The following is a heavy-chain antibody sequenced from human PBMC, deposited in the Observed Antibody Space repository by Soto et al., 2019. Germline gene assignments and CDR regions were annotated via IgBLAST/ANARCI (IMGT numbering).Heavy chain of an antibody. Sequence: SETLSLTCTVSGGSISSSSYYWGWIRQPPGKGLEWIGSIYYSGSTYYNPSLKSRVTISVDTSKNQFSLKLSSVTAADTAVYYCARGFVVVVAATRTEYFQHWGQGTLVTVSS. J-gene: IGHJ1*01. CDR2: IYYSGST. V-gene: IGHV4-39*01. CDR1: GGSISSSSYY. CDR3: ARGFVVVVAATRTEYFQH. D-gene: IGHD2-15*01.